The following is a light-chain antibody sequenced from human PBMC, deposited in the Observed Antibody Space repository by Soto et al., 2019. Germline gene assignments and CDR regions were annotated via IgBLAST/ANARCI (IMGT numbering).Light chain of an antibody. J-gene: IGLJ1*01. Sequence: QSALTQPASVSGSPGQSITISCTGTSSDVGAYDSVSWYQQHPGKAPKLMIYEVINRSSGVSNRFSGSKSGNTASLTISGLQAEDEADYHCSSYTNTKPCVFGNPTKVT. CDR3: SSYTNTKPCV. CDR1: SSDVGAYDS. V-gene: IGLV2-14*01. CDR2: EVI.